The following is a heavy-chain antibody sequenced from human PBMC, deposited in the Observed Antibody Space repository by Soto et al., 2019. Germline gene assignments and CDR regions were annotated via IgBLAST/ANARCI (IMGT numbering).Heavy chain of an antibody. Sequence: ASVKVSCKASGYTFTSYDINWVRQATGQGLEWMGWISAYNGNTNYAQKLQGRVTMTTDTSTSTAYMELRSLRSDDTAVYYCARDPGRYSYEDYWGQGTLVTVSS. CDR1: GYTFTSYD. CDR2: ISAYNGNT. V-gene: IGHV1-18*01. CDR3: ARDPGRYSYEDY. D-gene: IGHD5-18*01. J-gene: IGHJ4*02.